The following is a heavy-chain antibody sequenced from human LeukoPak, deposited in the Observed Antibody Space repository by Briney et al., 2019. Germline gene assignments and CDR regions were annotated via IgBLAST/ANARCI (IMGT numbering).Heavy chain of an antibody. Sequence: ASVKVSCKASGYTFTGYYMHWVRQAPGQGLEWMGWINPNSGGTNYAQKFQGRVTMTRDTSISTAYMELSRLRSDDTAVYYCARAGITIFGVVRWFDPWGQGTLVTVSS. CDR1: GYTFTGYY. D-gene: IGHD3-3*01. V-gene: IGHV1-2*02. CDR3: ARAGITIFGVVRWFDP. CDR2: INPNSGGT. J-gene: IGHJ5*02.